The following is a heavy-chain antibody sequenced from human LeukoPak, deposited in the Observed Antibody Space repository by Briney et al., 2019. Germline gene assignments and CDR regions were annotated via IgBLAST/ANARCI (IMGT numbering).Heavy chain of an antibody. J-gene: IGHJ3*02. CDR3: AKIIRAWLVLSGAFDI. CDR2: ISYDGSNK. Sequence: GESLRLSCGASGFSFTTYWMGWVRQAPGKGLEWVAVISYDGSNKYYADSVKGRFTISRDNSKNTLYLQMNSLRAEDTAVYYCAKIIRAWLVLSGAFDIWGQGTMVTVSS. V-gene: IGHV3-30*18. CDR1: GFSFTTYW. D-gene: IGHD6-19*01.